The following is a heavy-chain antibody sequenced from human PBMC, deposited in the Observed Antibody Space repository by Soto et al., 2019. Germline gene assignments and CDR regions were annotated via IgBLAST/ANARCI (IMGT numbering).Heavy chain of an antibody. V-gene: IGHV4-31*03. D-gene: IGHD3-3*01. J-gene: IGHJ6*02. Sequence: QVQLQESGPGLVKPSQTLSLTCTVSGGSISSGGYYWSWIRQHPGKGLEWIGYIYYSGSTYYNPSIKRRVTLSVDTSKNQFSLKMSSVTAADTAVYYCAREGATDFWSPSSYYGMDVWGQGTTVTVSS. CDR1: GGSISSGGYY. CDR3: AREGATDFWSPSSYYGMDV. CDR2: IYYSGST.